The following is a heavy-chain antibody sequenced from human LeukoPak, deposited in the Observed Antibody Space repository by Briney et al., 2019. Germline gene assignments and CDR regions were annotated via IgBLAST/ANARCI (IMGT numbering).Heavy chain of an antibody. V-gene: IGHV3-7*01. CDR2: IKQDGSEK. J-gene: IGHJ6*03. D-gene: IGHD4-17*01. CDR3: ARGYGDPLDYYYYMDV. CDR1: GFTFSSYW. Sequence: GGSLRLSRAASGFTFSSYWMSWVRQAPGKGLEWVANIKQDGSEKYYVDSVKGRFTISRDNTKNSLYLQMNSLRAEDTAVYYCARGYGDPLDYYYYMDVWGKGTTVTVSS.